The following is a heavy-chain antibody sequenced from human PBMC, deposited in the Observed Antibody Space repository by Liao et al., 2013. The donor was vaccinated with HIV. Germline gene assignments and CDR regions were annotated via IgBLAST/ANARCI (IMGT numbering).Heavy chain of an antibody. V-gene: IGHV4-39*07. CDR3: ARDGEATIWGGFDY. J-gene: IGHJ4*02. CDR2: MDYSGST. D-gene: IGHD5-12*01. CDR1: GASISSSSYY. Sequence: QVQLQQSGPGLVKPSETLSLTCTVSGASISSSSYYWGWIRQPPGKGLEWIGSMDYSGSTYDNPSLQSRVTISVDTSKNQFSLKLSSVTAADTAVYYCARDGEATIWGGFDYWGQGTLVTVSS.